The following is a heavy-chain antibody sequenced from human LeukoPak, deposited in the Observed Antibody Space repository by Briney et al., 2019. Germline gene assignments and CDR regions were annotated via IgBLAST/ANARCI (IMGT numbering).Heavy chain of an antibody. Sequence: ASVKVSCKASGYTFTSYDINWVRQATGQGLEWMGWMSPNSGNTGYAQKFQGRVTMTRNTSISTAYMELSSLRSEDTAVYYCARGRSRTYYYDSSGPSRYWGQGTLVTVSS. CDR2: MSPNSGNT. CDR1: GYTFTSYD. CDR3: ARGRSRTYYYDSSGPSRY. V-gene: IGHV1-8*01. D-gene: IGHD3-22*01. J-gene: IGHJ4*02.